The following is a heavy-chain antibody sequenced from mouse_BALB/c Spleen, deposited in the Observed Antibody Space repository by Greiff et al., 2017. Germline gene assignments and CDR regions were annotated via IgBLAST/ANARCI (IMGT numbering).Heavy chain of an antibody. CDR2: ISSGGST. J-gene: IGHJ3*01. Sequence: EVKLQESGGGLVKPGGSLKLSCAASGFTFSSYAMSWVRQTPEKRLEWVASISSGGSTYYPDSVKGRFTISRDNARNILYLQMSSLRSEDTAMYYCARGEDYDWFAYWGQGTLVTVSA. CDR3: ARGEDYDWFAY. D-gene: IGHD2-4*01. V-gene: IGHV5-6-5*01. CDR1: GFTFSSYA.